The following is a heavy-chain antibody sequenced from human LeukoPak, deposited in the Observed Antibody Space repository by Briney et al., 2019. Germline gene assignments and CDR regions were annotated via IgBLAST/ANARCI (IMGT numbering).Heavy chain of an antibody. CDR1: GGSISSSSYY. CDR3: ARDPREYSSSYYFDY. J-gene: IGHJ4*02. D-gene: IGHD6-6*01. Sequence: SETLSLTCTVSGGSISSSSYYWGWIRQPPGKGLEWIGSIYYSGSTNYNPSLKSRVTISVDKSKNQFSLKLSSVTAADTAVYYCARDPREYSSSYYFDYWGQGTLVTVSS. CDR2: IYYSGST. V-gene: IGHV4-39*07.